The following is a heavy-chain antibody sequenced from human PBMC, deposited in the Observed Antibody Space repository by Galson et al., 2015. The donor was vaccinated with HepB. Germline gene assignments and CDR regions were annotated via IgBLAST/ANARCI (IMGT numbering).Heavy chain of an antibody. CDR1: GLTVSSAD. Sequence: LRLSCAASGLTVSSADMGWVRQAPGKGPEWVSNLYKAGNTDYVDSVKGRFTISRDNSENTLHLQMSSLRTEDTAVYYCARVPWGSGTFDIWGQGTMVTVSS. CDR3: ARVPWGSGTFDI. CDR2: LYKAGNT. D-gene: IGHD3-10*01. J-gene: IGHJ3*02. V-gene: IGHV3-53*01.